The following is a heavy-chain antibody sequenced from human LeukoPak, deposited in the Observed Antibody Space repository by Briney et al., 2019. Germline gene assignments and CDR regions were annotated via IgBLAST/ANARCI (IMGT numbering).Heavy chain of an antibody. CDR2: INSDGSNT. CDR3: ARGGFGHNMDV. V-gene: IGHV3-74*01. CDR1: EFTFSNYW. J-gene: IGHJ6*03. D-gene: IGHD3-3*01. Sequence: GGSLRLSCVASEFTFSNYWQHWVGQAPGKGPVWVSRINSDGSNTIYSDSVKDRFTISRDNAKNTVYLQMKSLRVEDTAIYYCARGGFGHNMDVWGKGTTVTVSS.